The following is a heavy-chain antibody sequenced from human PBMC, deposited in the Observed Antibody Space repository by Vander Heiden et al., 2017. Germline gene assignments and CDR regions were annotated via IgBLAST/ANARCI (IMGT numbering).Heavy chain of an antibody. V-gene: IGHV3-30*03. D-gene: IGHD6-19*01. Sequence: GRSLRLSCAASGFTFRSYGMHWVRQAPGKGLEWVAVISYDGSNKYYADSVKGRFTISRDNSKNTLYLQMNSLRAEDTAVYYCAFSAHSSGWYYFDYWGQGTLVTVSS. CDR1: GFTFRSYG. J-gene: IGHJ4*02. CDR2: ISYDGSNK. CDR3: AFSAHSSGWYYFDY.